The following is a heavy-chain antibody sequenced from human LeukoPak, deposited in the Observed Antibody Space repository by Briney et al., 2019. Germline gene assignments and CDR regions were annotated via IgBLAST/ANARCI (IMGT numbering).Heavy chain of an antibody. CDR2: INHGGST. Sequence: SETLSLTCAVYGGSFSGYYWSWIRQPPGKGLEWIGEINHGGSTNYNPSLKSRVTISVDTSKNQFSLKLSSVTAADTAVYYCARGGDDVVVVVAAMGPLGWFDPWGQGTLVTVSS. J-gene: IGHJ5*02. V-gene: IGHV4-34*01. CDR1: GGSFSGYY. CDR3: ARGGDDVVVVVAAMGPLGWFDP. D-gene: IGHD2-15*01.